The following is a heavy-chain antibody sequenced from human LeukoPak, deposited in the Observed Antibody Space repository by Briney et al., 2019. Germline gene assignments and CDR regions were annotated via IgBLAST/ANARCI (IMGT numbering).Heavy chain of an antibody. CDR2: IYYSGST. V-gene: IGHV4-39*07. CDR3: ARRGPLMVRGVPVPRYYYMDV. Sequence: SETLSLTCTVSGGSISSSSYYWGWIRQPPGKGLEWIGSIYYSGSTYYNPSLKSRVTISVDTSKNQFSLKLSSVTAADTAVYYCARRGPLMVRGVPVPRYYYMDVWGKGTTVTISS. CDR1: GGSISSSSYY. D-gene: IGHD3-10*01. J-gene: IGHJ6*03.